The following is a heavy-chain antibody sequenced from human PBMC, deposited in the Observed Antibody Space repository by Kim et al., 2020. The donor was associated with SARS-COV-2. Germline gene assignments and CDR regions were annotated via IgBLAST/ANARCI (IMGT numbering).Heavy chain of an antibody. CDR1: GFTFSSYG. CDR2: ISYDGSNK. V-gene: IGHV3-30*18. Sequence: GGSLRLSCAASGFTFSSYGMHWVRQAPGKGLEWVAVISYDGSNKYYADSVKGRFTISRDNSKNTLYLQMNSLRAEDTAVYYCAKDVRSRWLDPWGQGTLVTVSS. CDR3: AKDVRSRWLDP. J-gene: IGHJ5*02.